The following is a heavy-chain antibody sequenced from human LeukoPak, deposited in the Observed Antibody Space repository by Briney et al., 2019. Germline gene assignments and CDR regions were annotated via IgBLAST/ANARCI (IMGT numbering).Heavy chain of an antibody. Sequence: ASLRVSCKTSGYTSTGYYIHWVRQAPGQGLEWMGRINPNSCDTNYTQKFQGRLTMTRDTSVGTAYIELSRLTSDDTAVYYCIRDGAVTGIWFDSWGQGSLVTVSS. CDR2: INPNSCDT. CDR3: IRDGAVTGIWFDS. CDR1: GYTSTGYY. D-gene: IGHD6-19*01. J-gene: IGHJ5*01. V-gene: IGHV1-2*06.